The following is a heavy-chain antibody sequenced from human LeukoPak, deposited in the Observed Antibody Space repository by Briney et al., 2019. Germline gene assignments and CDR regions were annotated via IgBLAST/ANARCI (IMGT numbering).Heavy chain of an antibody. V-gene: IGHV4-59*11. CDR1: GGSLSSHY. Sequence: MPSETLSLPCTVSGGSLSSHYWTWIRQPPGKRLEWIGYIYYSGSTNYNPSLKSRVTISVDTSKKQFSLKLSSVTAADTAIYYCARGRSSGWTHTPDYWGQGILVTVSS. CDR3: ARGRSSGWTHTPDY. J-gene: IGHJ4*02. D-gene: IGHD6-19*01. CDR2: IYYSGST.